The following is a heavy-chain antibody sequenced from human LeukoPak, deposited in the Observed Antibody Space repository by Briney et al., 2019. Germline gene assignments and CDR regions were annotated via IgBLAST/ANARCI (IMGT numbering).Heavy chain of an antibody. CDR1: GGTFNNSA. CDR3: ARDVHGDYGSGWFDP. Sequence: GSSVKVSCKTSGGTFNNSAISWVRQAPGQGLEWLGGIMPLFGTAGYAQKFQGRVTITKDESTRTVYLELTSLTSDDTAVYYGARDVHGDYGSGWFDPWGQGTLVSVSS. CDR2: IMPLFGTA. D-gene: IGHD4-17*01. V-gene: IGHV1-69*05. J-gene: IGHJ5*02.